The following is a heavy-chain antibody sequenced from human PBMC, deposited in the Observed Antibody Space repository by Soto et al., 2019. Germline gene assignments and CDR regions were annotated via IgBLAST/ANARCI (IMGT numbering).Heavy chain of an antibody. CDR2: ISYDGSNK. V-gene: IGHV3-30-3*01. Sequence: QVQLVESGGGVVQPGRSLRLSCAASGFTFSSYAMHWVRQAPGKGLEWVAVISYDGSNKYYADSVKGRFTISRDNSRNTLYLQMNSLRAEDTAVYYCARDVLDYGGNAAGGAFDIWGQGTMVTVSS. CDR1: GFTFSSYA. J-gene: IGHJ3*02. D-gene: IGHD4-17*01. CDR3: ARDVLDYGGNAAGGAFDI.